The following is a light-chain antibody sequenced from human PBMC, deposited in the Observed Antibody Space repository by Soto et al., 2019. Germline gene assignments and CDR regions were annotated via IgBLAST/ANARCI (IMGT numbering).Light chain of an antibody. J-gene: IGKJ4*01. V-gene: IGKV3D-20*02. Sequence: EIVLTQSPGTLSLSPGERATLSCRASQSVSSSYLAWYQQKPGQAPRLLIYGASSRATGIPERFSGSGSGTDFTLIISRLEPEDFAVYYCQQRNDWPLTFGGGTKVDIK. CDR2: GAS. CDR1: QSVSSSY. CDR3: QQRNDWPLT.